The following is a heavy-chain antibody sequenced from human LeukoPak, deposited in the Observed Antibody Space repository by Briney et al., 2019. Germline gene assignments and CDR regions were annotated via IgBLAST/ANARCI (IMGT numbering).Heavy chain of an antibody. CDR1: GGSISSSNW. D-gene: IGHD3-22*01. CDR2: IYHSGST. Sequence: SGTLSLTCAVSGGSISSSNWWSWVRQPPGKGLEWIGEIYHSGSTNYNPSLKSRVTISVDKSKNQFSLKLSSVTAADTAVYYCARDLYYYDSSGSPARGNWGQGTLVTVSS. J-gene: IGHJ4*02. V-gene: IGHV4-4*02. CDR3: ARDLYYYDSSGSPARGN.